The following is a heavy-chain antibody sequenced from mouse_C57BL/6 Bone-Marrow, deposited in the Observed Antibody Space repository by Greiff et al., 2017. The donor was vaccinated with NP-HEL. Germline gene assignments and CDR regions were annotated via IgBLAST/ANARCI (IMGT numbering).Heavy chain of an antibody. J-gene: IGHJ2*01. V-gene: IGHV5-12*01. CDR3: ARHNLYYGSLLFDY. Sequence: EVQLVESGGGLVQPGGSLKLSCAASGFTFSDYYMYWVRQTPGKRLEWVAYISTGGGSTYYPDTVKGRFTIARDNATNTLYLQMSRLKSEDTAMYYCARHNLYYGSLLFDYWGQGTTLTVSS. CDR2: ISTGGGST. CDR1: GFTFSDYY. D-gene: IGHD1-1*01.